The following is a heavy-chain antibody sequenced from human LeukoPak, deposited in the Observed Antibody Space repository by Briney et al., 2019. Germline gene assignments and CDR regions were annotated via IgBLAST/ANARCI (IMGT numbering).Heavy chain of an antibody. D-gene: IGHD3-22*01. Sequence: SETLSLTCSVSGGSISSYYWSWTRQPPGKGLEWIGYIYYSGSTDYNPSLKSRVIISVDTSKNQFSLKLSSVTAADTAVYYCARVMGDYYDSSGYYRRSDVFDTWGQGTMLTVSS. J-gene: IGHJ3*02. CDR1: GGSISSYY. V-gene: IGHV4-59*01. CDR3: ARVMGDYYDSSGYYRRSDVFDT. CDR2: IYYSGST.